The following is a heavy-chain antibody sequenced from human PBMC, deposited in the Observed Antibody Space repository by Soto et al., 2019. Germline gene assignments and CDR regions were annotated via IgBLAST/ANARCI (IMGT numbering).Heavy chain of an antibody. Sequence: SETLSLTCAVSGGSISSSNWWSWVRQPPGKGLEWIGEIYHSGSTNYNPSLKSRVTISVDKSKNQFSLKLSSVTAADTAVYYCARNRIRGVIQYYYYGMDVWGQGTTVTVSS. CDR1: GGSISSSNW. J-gene: IGHJ6*02. V-gene: IGHV4-4*02. CDR2: IYHSGST. D-gene: IGHD3-10*01. CDR3: ARNRIRGVIQYYYYGMDV.